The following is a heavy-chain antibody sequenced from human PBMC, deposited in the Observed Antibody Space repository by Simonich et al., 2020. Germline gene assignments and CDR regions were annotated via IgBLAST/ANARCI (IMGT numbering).Heavy chain of an antibody. D-gene: IGHD1-1*01. Sequence: QVQLVQSGAEVKKPGASVKVSCKASGYTFTSYGINWVRQAPGQWLEWIGRISSYNVNTNYAQKLQGRVTMTTDTATSTAYMELRSLRSDDTAVYYCARSTTGTTAFDIWGQGTMVTVSS. V-gene: IGHV1-18*01. CDR2: ISSYNVNT. CDR3: ARSTTGTTAFDI. CDR1: GYTFTSYG. J-gene: IGHJ3*02.